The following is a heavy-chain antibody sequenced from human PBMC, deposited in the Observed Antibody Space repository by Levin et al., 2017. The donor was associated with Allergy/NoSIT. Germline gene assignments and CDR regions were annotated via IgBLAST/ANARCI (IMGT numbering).Heavy chain of an antibody. J-gene: IGHJ2*01. CDR2: IYPGDSDT. D-gene: IGHD2-15*01. V-gene: IGHV5-51*01. CDR1: GYSFTSYW. CDR3: ARRPVALDWYFDL. Sequence: GESLKISCKGSGYSFTSYWIGWVRQMPGKGLEWMGIIYPGDSDTSYSPSFQGQVTIPADKSISTAYLQWSSLKAPDTAMYYCARRPVALDWYFDLWGRGTLVTVSS.